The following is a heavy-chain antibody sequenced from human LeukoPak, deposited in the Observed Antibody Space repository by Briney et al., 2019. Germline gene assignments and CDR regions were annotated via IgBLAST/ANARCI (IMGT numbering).Heavy chain of an antibody. CDR3: ASSSQLRFLEWAYAMDV. Sequence: SETLSLTCTVSGGSISSYYWSWIRQPAGKGLEWIGRIYTSGSTNYNPSLKSRVTMSVDTSKNQFSLKLSSVTAADTAVYYCASSSQLRFLEWAYAMDVWGQGTTVTVSS. D-gene: IGHD3-3*01. V-gene: IGHV4-4*07. CDR2: IYTSGST. CDR1: GGSISSYY. J-gene: IGHJ6*02.